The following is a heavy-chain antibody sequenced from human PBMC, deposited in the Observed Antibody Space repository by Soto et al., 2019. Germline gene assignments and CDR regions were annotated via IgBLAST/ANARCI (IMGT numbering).Heavy chain of an antibody. D-gene: IGHD4-17*01. Sequence: QVQLQQWGAGLLKPSETLSLTCAVYGGSFSGYYWSWIRQPPGKGLEWIGEINHSGSTNYNPSLKSRVTISVDTSKNQCSLKLSSVTAADTAVYYCARGGRREETTVTTSVYYYMDVWGKGTTVTVSS. CDR1: GGSFSGYY. CDR2: INHSGST. CDR3: ARGGRREETTVTTSVYYYMDV. J-gene: IGHJ6*03. V-gene: IGHV4-34*01.